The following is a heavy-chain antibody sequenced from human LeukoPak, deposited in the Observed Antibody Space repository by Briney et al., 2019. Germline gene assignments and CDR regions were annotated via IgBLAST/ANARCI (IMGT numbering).Heavy chain of an antibody. J-gene: IGHJ4*02. V-gene: IGHV4/OR15-8*01. D-gene: IGHD3-16*02. CDR2: IHHDGRI. CDR3: VRSHDHLWGNYPDY. Sequence: PSETLSLTCDVSGGSIDSTNWWNWVRQPPGKGLEWIGEIHHDGRINYNPSLKSRVTLSVDKSKIQFSLRLNSVTAADTAMYYCVRSHDHLWGNYPDYWGQGTLVTVSS. CDR1: GGSIDSTNW.